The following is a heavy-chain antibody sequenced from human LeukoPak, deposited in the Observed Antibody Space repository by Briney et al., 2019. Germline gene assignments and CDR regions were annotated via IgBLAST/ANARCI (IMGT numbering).Heavy chain of an antibody. V-gene: IGHV4-59*12. CDR2: IYYSGIS. D-gene: IGHD2-15*01. CDR1: GGSISSYY. CDR3: ARDGWPAFDY. Sequence: SETLSLTCTVSGGSISSYYWSWIRQPPGKGLEWIGYIYYSGISSYNPSLKSRLTISVDTSKNQFSLKLSSVTPEDTAVYYCARDGWPAFDYWGQGTLVTVSS. J-gene: IGHJ4*02.